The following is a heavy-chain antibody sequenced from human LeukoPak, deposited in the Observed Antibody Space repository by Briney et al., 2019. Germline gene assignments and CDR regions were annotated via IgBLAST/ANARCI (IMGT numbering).Heavy chain of an antibody. J-gene: IGHJ3*02. CDR3: ARVALGGAFDI. V-gene: IGHV4-34*01. Sequence: MASETLSLTCAVYGGSFSGYYWSWIRQPPGKGLEWIGEINHSGSTNYNPFLKSRVTISVDTSKNQFSLKLSSVTAADTAVYYCARVALGGAFDIWGQGTVVTVSS. D-gene: IGHD1-26*01. CDR2: INHSGST. CDR1: GGSFSGYY.